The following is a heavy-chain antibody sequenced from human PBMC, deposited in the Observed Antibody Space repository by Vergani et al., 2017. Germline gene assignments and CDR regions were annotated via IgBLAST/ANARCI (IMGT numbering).Heavy chain of an antibody. CDR2: IYTSGST. D-gene: IGHD6-19*01. V-gene: IGHV4-4*07. J-gene: IGHJ6*02. CDR3: ARGIGVAGKGYYYYYGMDV. CDR1: GGSISSYY. Sequence: QVQLQESGPGLVKPSETLSLTCTFSGGSISSYYWSWIRQPAGKGLGWIGRIYTSGSTNYNPSLKSRVTIAVDTSKNQFSLKLSAVTAAGTAVYYCARGIGVAGKGYYYYYGMDVWGQGTTVTVSS.